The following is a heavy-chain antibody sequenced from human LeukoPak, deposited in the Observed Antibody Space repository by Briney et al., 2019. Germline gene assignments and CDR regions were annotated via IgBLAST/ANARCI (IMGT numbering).Heavy chain of an antibody. Sequence: GGSLRLSCAASGFTFSNYWMSWVRQAPGKGLEWVANIKQDGSEKYYVDSVKGRFTISRDNAKNSLYLQMNSLRAEDTAVYYCARDSYCSGGSCYFLYDYWGQGTLVTVSS. V-gene: IGHV3-7*01. CDR3: ARDSYCSGGSCYFLYDY. D-gene: IGHD2-15*01. CDR1: GFTFSNYW. CDR2: IKQDGSEK. J-gene: IGHJ4*02.